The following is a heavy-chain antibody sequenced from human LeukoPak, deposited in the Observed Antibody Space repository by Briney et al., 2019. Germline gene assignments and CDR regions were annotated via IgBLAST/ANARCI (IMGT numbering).Heavy chain of an antibody. CDR3: AKDEGIAAAGTLDY. CDR2: IYSDNT. D-gene: IGHD6-13*01. CDR1: GFTVSSNS. J-gene: IGHJ4*02. Sequence: GGSLRLSCTVSGFTVSSNSISWVRQAPGKGLEWVSFIYSDNTHYSDSVKGRFTISRDNSKNTLYLQMNSLRAEDTAVYYCAKDEGIAAAGTLDYWGQGTLVTVSS. V-gene: IGHV3-53*01.